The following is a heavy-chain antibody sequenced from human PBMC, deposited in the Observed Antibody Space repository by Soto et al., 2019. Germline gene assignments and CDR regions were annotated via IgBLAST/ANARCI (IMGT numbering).Heavy chain of an antibody. J-gene: IGHJ6*03. CDR3: AKGHISGYCSGGSCYSYYYYMDV. CDR1: GFTFDDYA. D-gene: IGHD2-15*01. CDR2: ISWNSGSI. Sequence: EVQLVESGGGLVQPGRSLRLSCAASGFTFDDYAMHWVRQAPGKGLEWVSGISWNSGSIDYADSVKGRFTISRNNAKNSLYLQMNILRAEDTALYYCAKGHISGYCSGGSCYSYYYYMDVWGKGTTVTVSS. V-gene: IGHV3-9*01.